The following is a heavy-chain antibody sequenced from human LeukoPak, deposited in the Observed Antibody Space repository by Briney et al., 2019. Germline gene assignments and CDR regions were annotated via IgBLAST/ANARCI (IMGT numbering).Heavy chain of an antibody. CDR2: IYSGGST. CDR3: ASRRWDSSGYYYVDY. Sequence: PGGSLRLSCAASGFTVSSNYMSWVRQAPGKGLEGVSDIYSGGSTYYADSVKGRFTITRDNSKNTLYLQMNSLRAEDTAVYYCASRRWDSSGYYYVDYWGQGTLVTVSS. J-gene: IGHJ4*02. D-gene: IGHD3-22*01. V-gene: IGHV3-66*02. CDR1: GFTVSSNY.